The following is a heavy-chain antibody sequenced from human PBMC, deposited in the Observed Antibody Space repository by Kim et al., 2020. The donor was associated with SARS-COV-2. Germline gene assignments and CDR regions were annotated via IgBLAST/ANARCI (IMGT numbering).Heavy chain of an antibody. CDR2: IYYSGST. D-gene: IGHD5-12*01. CDR3: ARQKGDGYNYFHFYYYYGMDV. J-gene: IGHJ6*02. V-gene: IGHV4-39*01. Sequence: SETLSLTCTVSGGSISSSSYYWGWIRQPPGKGLEWIGSIYYSGSTYYNPSLKSRVTISVDTSKNQFSLKLSSVTAADTAVYYCARQKGDGYNYFHFYYYYGMDVWGQGTTVTVSS. CDR1: GGSISSSSYY.